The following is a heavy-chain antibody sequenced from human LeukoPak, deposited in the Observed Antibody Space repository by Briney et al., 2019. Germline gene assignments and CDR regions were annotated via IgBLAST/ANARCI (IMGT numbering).Heavy chain of an antibody. CDR2: INPSGGST. V-gene: IGHV1-46*01. D-gene: IGHD1-26*01. Sequence: ASVDVSCKASGYTFTSYYMHWVRQAPGQGLEWMGIINPSGGSTSYAQKFQGRVTMTRDTSTSTVYMELSSLRSEDTAVYYCAREGGYSGSYYVGDYWGQGTLVTVSS. J-gene: IGHJ4*02. CDR1: GYTFTSYY. CDR3: AREGGYSGSYYVGDY.